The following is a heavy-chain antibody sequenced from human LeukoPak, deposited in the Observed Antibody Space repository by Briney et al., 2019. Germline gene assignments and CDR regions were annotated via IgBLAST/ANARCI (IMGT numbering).Heavy chain of an antibody. D-gene: IGHD6-13*01. J-gene: IGHJ4*02. CDR2: ISSSGSTI. V-gene: IGHV3-11*04. Sequence: GGSLRLSCAASGFTFSDYYMSWIRQAPGKGLEWVSYISSSGSTIYYADSVKGRFTISRDNAKNSLYLQMNSLRAEDTAVYYCAKDSIAAANPIHWGQGTLVTVSS. CDR3: AKDSIAAANPIH. CDR1: GFTFSDYY.